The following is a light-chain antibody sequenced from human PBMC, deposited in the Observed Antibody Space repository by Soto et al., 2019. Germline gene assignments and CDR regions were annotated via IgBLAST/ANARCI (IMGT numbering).Light chain of an antibody. V-gene: IGKV1-5*01. J-gene: IGKJ1*01. CDR1: QSISSG. CDR2: DAY. Sequence: DIQMTQSPSTLSASVGDRVTITCRASQSISSGLAWYQQKPGKAPKLLIYDAYSLESGVPSRFSGSGSGTEFTRTISSLQPDDFATYYCQQYNSYSETFGQGTKVEIK. CDR3: QQYNSYSET.